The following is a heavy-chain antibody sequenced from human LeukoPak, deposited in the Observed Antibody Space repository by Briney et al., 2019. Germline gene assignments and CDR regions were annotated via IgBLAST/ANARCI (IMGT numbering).Heavy chain of an antibody. CDR3: AKDIDVMDPRPGGFDY. Sequence: ASVKVSCKASGGTFSSYAISWVRQAPGQGLEWMGGIIPIFGTANYAQKFQGRVTITADESTSTAYMELNSLRAEDTAVYYCAKDIDVMDPRPGGFDYWGQGTLVTVSS. V-gene: IGHV1-69*13. D-gene: IGHD1-26*01. J-gene: IGHJ4*02. CDR1: GGTFSSYA. CDR2: IIPIFGTA.